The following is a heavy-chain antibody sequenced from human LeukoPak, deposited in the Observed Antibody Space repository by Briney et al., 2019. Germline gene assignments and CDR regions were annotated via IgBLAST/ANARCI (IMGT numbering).Heavy chain of an antibody. V-gene: IGHV3-30*18. D-gene: IGHD1-26*01. Sequence: GGSLRLSCAASEFTFNSYGMHWVRQAPGKGLEWVAVISYDGSNKYYADSVKGRFTISRDNSKNTHYLQMNSLRAEDSAVYHCAKGRSGSVYGGIDYWGQGILVTVSS. CDR2: ISYDGSNK. J-gene: IGHJ4*02. CDR1: EFTFNSYG. CDR3: AKGRSGSVYGGIDY.